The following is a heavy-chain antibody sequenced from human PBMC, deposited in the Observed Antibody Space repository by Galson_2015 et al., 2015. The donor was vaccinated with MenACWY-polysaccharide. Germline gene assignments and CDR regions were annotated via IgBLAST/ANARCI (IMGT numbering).Heavy chain of an antibody. Sequence: CAISGDSVSSHSAAWSWIRQSPSRGLEWLGRTYYRSKWYNDYAVSVKSRITINPDTSKNQFSLQLNSVTPEDTAVYYCARGNRGHFDYWGQGTLVTVSS. J-gene: IGHJ4*02. D-gene: IGHD1-14*01. V-gene: IGHV6-1*01. CDR2: TYYRSKWYN. CDR1: GDSVSSHSAA. CDR3: ARGNRGHFDY.